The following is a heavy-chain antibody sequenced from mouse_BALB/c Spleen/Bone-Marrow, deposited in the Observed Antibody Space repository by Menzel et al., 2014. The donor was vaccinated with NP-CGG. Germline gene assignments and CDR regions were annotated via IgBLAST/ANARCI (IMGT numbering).Heavy chain of an antibody. CDR2: IWSGGST. D-gene: IGHD2-1*01. CDR3: ARNDYGNPHYAMDY. Sequence: QVQLKESGPGLVQPSQSLFITCTVSGFSVXSYGVHWVRQPPGKGLEWLGVIWSGGSTDYNAAFISRLSISKDNSKSXVFFKMNSLQADDTAIYYCARNDYGNPHYAMDYWGQGTSVTVSS. V-gene: IGHV2-4*02. J-gene: IGHJ4*01. CDR1: GFSVXSYG.